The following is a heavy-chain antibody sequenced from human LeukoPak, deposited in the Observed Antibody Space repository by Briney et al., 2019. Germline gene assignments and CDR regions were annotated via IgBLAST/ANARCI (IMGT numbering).Heavy chain of an antibody. D-gene: IGHD3-10*01. V-gene: IGHV3-64*01. Sequence: GGSLRLSCAASGFTFSSYAMHWVRQAPGKGLEYVSAISSNGGSTYYANSVKGRFTISRDNSKNTLYLQMGSLRAEDTAVYYRAKGSYGSGSWMDVWGKGTTVTISS. CDR2: ISSNGGST. CDR3: AKGSYGSGSWMDV. J-gene: IGHJ6*04. CDR1: GFTFSSYA.